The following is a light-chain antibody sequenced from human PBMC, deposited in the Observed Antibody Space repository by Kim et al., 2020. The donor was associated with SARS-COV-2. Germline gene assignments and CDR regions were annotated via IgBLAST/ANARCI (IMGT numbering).Light chain of an antibody. J-gene: IGLJ2*01. Sequence: GQMVTISCSGSSSTFVRNPVNWYQQFPGTAPKLLISSNHPRPSGVPDRFSGSKSGTSASLAISGLQSEDEADYYCAAWDGSLKSRLFGGGTQLTVL. CDR2: SNH. CDR1: SSTFVRNP. CDR3: AAWDGSLKSRL. V-gene: IGLV1-44*01.